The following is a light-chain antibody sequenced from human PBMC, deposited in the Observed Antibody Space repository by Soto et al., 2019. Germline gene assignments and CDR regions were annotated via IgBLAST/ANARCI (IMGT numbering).Light chain of an antibody. CDR2: AAS. CDR3: QQSYSTPRT. J-gene: IGKJ1*01. Sequence: DIQMTQSPSSLSASVGDRVTITCRASQSISSYLNWYQQKPGNAPKLLIYAASSLQSGVPSRFSGSGSGTDFTLTISSLQPEDFATYYCQQSYSTPRTFGQGTKV. CDR1: QSISSY. V-gene: IGKV1-39*01.